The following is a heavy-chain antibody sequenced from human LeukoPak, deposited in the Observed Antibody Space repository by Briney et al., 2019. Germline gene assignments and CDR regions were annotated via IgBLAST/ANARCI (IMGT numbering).Heavy chain of an antibody. J-gene: IGHJ4*02. Sequence: PGGSLRLSCAASGFTFSSYAMSWVRQAPGKGLECVSAISGSGGSTYYADSVKGRFTISRDNSKNTLYLQMNSLRAEDTAVYYCAKFDDSSGYYRYWGQGTLVTVSS. V-gene: IGHV3-23*01. CDR1: GFTFSSYA. CDR3: AKFDDSSGYYRY. CDR2: ISGSGGST. D-gene: IGHD3-22*01.